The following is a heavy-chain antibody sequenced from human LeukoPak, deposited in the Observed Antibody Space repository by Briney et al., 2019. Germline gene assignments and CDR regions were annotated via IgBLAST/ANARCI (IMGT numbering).Heavy chain of an antibody. CDR1: SYIFTTYG. V-gene: IGHV1-18*04. D-gene: IGHD6-19*01. J-gene: IGHJ4*02. CDR3: ARQAGGYSSGWYQFHFDY. Sequence: GASVKVACKASSYIFTTYGISWVRQAPGQGLEGMGWINTYNGNTNYAQKLQGRVTMTTDTSTSTAYMDLRSLRSDDTAVYYCARQAGGYSSGWYQFHFDYWGQGTLVTVSS. CDR2: INTYNGNT.